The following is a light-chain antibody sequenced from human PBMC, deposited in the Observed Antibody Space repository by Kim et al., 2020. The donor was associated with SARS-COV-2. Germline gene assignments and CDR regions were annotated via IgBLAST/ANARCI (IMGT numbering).Light chain of an antibody. J-gene: IGLJ3*02. CDR1: SSDVGGYNY. CDR2: DVS. Sequence: PGQAITISCTGTSSDVGGYNYVSWYQQHPGKAPKLMIYDVSKRPSVVSNRFSGSKSGNTASLTISGLQAEDEADYYCSSYTSSSRVFGGGTKLTVL. V-gene: IGLV2-14*04. CDR3: SSYTSSSRV.